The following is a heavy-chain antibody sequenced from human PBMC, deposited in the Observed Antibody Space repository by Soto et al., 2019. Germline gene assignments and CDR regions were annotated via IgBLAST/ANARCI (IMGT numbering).Heavy chain of an antibody. Sequence: QVQLVQSGAEVKKPGSSVKVSCKASGGTFSSYAISWVRQAPGQGLEWMGGIIPIFGTANYAQKFQGRVTITADESTSTADMELSSLRSEDTAVYYCVASGVVVTAIRNWFDPWGQGTLVTVSS. V-gene: IGHV1-69*01. D-gene: IGHD2-21*02. J-gene: IGHJ5*02. CDR3: VASGVVVTAIRNWFDP. CDR1: GGTFSSYA. CDR2: IIPIFGTA.